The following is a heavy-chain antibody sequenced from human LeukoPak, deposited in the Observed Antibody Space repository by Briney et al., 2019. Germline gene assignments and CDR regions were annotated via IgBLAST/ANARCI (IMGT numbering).Heavy chain of an antibody. V-gene: IGHV4-34*01. J-gene: IGHJ4*02. CDR2: INHRGST. D-gene: IGHD2-2*01. CDR3: ARIRGLGYCSSTSCYFFDTFYFDY. Sequence: SETLSLTCAVYGGSFSGYYCSWIRQPPGKGLEWIGEINHRGSTNYNPSLKSRFTISVDTSKNQFSLKLSSVTAADTAVYYCARIRGLGYCSSTSCYFFDTFYFDYWGQGTLVTVSS. CDR1: GGSFSGYY.